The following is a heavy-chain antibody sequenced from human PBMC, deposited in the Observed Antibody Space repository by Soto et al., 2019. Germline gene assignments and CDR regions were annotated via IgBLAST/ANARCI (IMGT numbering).Heavy chain of an antibody. CDR1: GYSFAGYW. D-gene: IGHD3-22*01. V-gene: IGHV5-10-1*01. J-gene: IGHJ4*02. CDR2: IDPSDSQT. Sequence: RESLKISCKGSGYSFAGYWITWVRQKPGRGLEWMGRIDPSDSQTYYSPSFRGHVTISVTKSITTVFLQWSSLRASDTAMYYCARQIYDSDTGPNFQYYFDSWGQGTPVTVSS. CDR3: ARQIYDSDTGPNFQYYFDS.